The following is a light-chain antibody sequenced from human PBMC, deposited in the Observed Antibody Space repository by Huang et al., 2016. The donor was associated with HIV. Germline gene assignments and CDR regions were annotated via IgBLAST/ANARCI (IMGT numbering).Light chain of an antibody. V-gene: IGKV3-15*01. Sequence: ERVMTQSPATVSLSPGERATLSCRASLRVSTNLAGYQQRPGQAPRLLIYGASTMASGIPARFSGGGSGAEFTLTISSLQSEDFAVYYCQQYDNWPLTFGGGTKVQIK. CDR3: QQYDNWPLT. CDR1: LRVSTN. CDR2: GAS. J-gene: IGKJ4*01.